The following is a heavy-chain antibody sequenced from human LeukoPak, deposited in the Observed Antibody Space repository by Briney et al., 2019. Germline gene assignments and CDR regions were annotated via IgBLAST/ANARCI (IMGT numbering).Heavy chain of an antibody. J-gene: IGHJ1*01. Sequence: GGSLRLSCAASGFTFSSHSMNWVRQAPGKGLEWVSYISSSSSTIYYADSVKGRFTISRDNAKNSLYLQMNSLRAEDTAVYYCARDGYCSSTSCPKYFQHWGQGTLVTVSS. D-gene: IGHD2-2*01. CDR2: ISSSSSTI. V-gene: IGHV3-48*01. CDR1: GFTFSSHS. CDR3: ARDGYCSSTSCPKYFQH.